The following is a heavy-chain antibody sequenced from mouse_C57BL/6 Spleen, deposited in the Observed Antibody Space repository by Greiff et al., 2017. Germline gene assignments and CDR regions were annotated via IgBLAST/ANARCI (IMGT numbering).Heavy chain of an antibody. J-gene: IGHJ4*01. CDR1: GYAFSSYW. Sequence: VQRVESGAELVKPGASVKISCKASGYAFSSYWMYWVKQRPGKGLEWIGQIYPGDGDTNYNGKFKGKATLTADKSSSTAYMQLSSLTSEDSAVYFCARGGYSNYVNYAMDYWGQGTSVTVSS. D-gene: IGHD2-5*01. CDR2: IYPGDGDT. V-gene: IGHV1-80*01. CDR3: ARGGYSNYVNYAMDY.